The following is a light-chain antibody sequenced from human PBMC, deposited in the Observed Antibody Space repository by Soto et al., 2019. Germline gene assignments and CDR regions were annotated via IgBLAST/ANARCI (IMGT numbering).Light chain of an antibody. V-gene: IGKV1-27*01. CDR3: QKYNSAPQIT. J-gene: IGKJ4*01. CDR1: QGISNY. Sequence: DIQMTQSPSSLSASVGDRVTITCRASQGISNYLAWYQQKPGKIPKLLIYTASTLQSGVPSRFSGSGSGTDFTLTISSLQPEDVATYYCQKYNSAPQITFGGGTKVEIK. CDR2: TAS.